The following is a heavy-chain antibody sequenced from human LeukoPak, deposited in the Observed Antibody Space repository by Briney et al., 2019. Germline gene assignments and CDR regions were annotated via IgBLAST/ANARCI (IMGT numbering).Heavy chain of an antibody. D-gene: IGHD2-2*02. CDR1: GGSISSYY. Sequence: SETLSLTCTVSGGSISSYYWSWIRQPPGKGLEWIGYIYYSGSTNYNPSLKSRVTISVDTSKNQFSLKLSSVTAADTAVYYCARHPRRYCSSTSCYTFFDYWGQGTLVTVSS. J-gene: IGHJ4*02. V-gene: IGHV4-59*01. CDR3: ARHPRRYCSSTSCYTFFDY. CDR2: IYYSGST.